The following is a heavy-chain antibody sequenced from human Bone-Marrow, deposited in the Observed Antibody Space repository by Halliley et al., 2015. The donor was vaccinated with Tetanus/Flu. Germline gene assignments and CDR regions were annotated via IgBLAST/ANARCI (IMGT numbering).Heavy chain of an antibody. J-gene: IGHJ4*02. CDR3: ARDSLVPAAHFDY. Sequence: YAGSVKGRFPISRDEAGNSLYLQMNSLRDEDTALYYCARDSLVPAAHFDYWGQGTQVTFSS. D-gene: IGHD3-16*02. V-gene: IGHV3-11*04.